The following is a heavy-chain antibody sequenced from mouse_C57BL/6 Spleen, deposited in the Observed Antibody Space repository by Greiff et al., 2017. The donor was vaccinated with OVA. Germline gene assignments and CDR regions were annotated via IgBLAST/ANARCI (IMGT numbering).Heavy chain of an antibody. V-gene: IGHV1-18*01. J-gene: IGHJ2*01. CDR3: ARRGDYIDY. Sequence: EVQLQQSGPELVKPGASVKISCKASGYTFTDYNMDWVKQSPGKSLEWIGDINPNNGGTIYNQKFKGKATLTVDKSSSTAYMARRSLTSEATAVYYGARRGDYIDYWGQGTTLTVSS. CDR2: INPNNGGT. CDR1: GYTFTDYN.